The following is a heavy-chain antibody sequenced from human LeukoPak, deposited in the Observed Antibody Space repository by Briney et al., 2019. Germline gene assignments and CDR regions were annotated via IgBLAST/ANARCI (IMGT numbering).Heavy chain of an antibody. CDR3: ARDGTGSKCGWYIH. D-gene: IGHD6-19*01. CDR2: IWYDGSHK. Sequence: WGSLTLTCAASGFAFSSHGMHWVRQAPGKGLEWVAVIWYDGSHKYYADSVKGRFTISRDNSKNTLYLQMNSLRAEDTAVYYCARDGTGSKCGWYIHWGQRAVVPVSS. CDR1: GFAFSSHG. J-gene: IGHJ4*02. V-gene: IGHV3-33*01.